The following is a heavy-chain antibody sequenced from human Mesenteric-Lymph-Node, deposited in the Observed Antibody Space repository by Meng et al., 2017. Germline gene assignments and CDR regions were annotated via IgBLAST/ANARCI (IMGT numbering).Heavy chain of an antibody. J-gene: IGHJ6*02. V-gene: IGHV4-31*03. Sequence: SETLSLTCTVSGGSISSGGYYWSWIRQHPGKGLEWIGYIYYSGSTYYNPSLKSRVTISVDTSKNQFSLKLSSVTAADTAVYYCARDFLRRNYYGMDVWGQGTTVTVSS. CDR2: IYYSGST. CDR3: ARDFLRRNYYGMDV. D-gene: IGHD3-3*01. CDR1: GGSISSGGYY.